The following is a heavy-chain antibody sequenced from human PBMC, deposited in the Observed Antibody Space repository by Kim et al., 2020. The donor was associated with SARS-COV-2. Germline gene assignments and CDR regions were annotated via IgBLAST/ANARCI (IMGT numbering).Heavy chain of an antibody. J-gene: IGHJ4*02. V-gene: IGHV4-31*03. CDR1: GGSISSGGYY. CDR2: IYYSGST. Sequence: SETLSLTCTVSGGSISSGGYYWSWIRQHPGKGLEWIGYIYYSGSTYYNPSLKSRVTISVDTSKNQFSLKLSSVTAADTAVYYCVRAIRVVRGVFDYWGQGTLVTVSS. D-gene: IGHD3-10*01. CDR3: VRAIRVVRGVFDY.